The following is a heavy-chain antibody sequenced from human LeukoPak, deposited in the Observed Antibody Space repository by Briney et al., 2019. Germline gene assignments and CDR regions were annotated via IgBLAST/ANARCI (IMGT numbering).Heavy chain of an antibody. Sequence: PSETQSLTCTVSGGSISDYYWSWIRQPAGKGLEWIGRIYISGTTNYNPSLMSRITMSLDTSKNQLSLRLSSVTAADTAVYYCARGGQGYYVPFQHWGQGTLVTVSS. CDR1: GGSISDYY. J-gene: IGHJ1*01. V-gene: IGHV4-4*07. CDR3: ARGGQGYYVPFQH. D-gene: IGHD3-10*02. CDR2: IYISGTT.